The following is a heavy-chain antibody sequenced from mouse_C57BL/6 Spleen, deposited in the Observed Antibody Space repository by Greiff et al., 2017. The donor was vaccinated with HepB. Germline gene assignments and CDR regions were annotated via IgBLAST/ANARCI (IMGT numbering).Heavy chain of an antibody. J-gene: IGHJ4*01. CDR3: ASTPYWGDAMDY. Sequence: QVQLQQPGTELVKPGASVKLSCKASGYTFTSYWMHCVKQRPGQGLEWIGNINPSNGGTNYNEKFKSKATLTVDKSSSTAYMQLSSLTSEDSAVYYCASTPYWGDAMDYWGQGTSVTVSS. CDR2: INPSNGGT. D-gene: IGHD4-1*01. CDR1: GYTFTSYW. V-gene: IGHV1-53*01.